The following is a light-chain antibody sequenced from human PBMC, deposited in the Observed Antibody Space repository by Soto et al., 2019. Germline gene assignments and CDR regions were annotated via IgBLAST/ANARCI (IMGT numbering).Light chain of an antibody. Sequence: EIVLTQFPGTLSLSPGKSATLSCRASETVAKNYLAWFQKKPGQAPKLLIYDASIRATDIPDRFSGSGSGTVFTLTVRRLEPEDCAVYHCQHYDTAPLSFGGGTRVEI. CDR2: DAS. CDR3: QHYDTAPLS. J-gene: IGKJ4*01. CDR1: ETVAKNY. V-gene: IGKV3-20*01.